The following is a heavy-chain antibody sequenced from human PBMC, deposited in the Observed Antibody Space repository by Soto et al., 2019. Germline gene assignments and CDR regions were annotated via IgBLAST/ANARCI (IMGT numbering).Heavy chain of an antibody. CDR1: GFTFRTYW. J-gene: IGHJ6*02. V-gene: IGHV3-7*01. D-gene: IGHD2-2*01. CDR2: IKYDGSDQ. CDR3: ARDPAAGGLDV. Sequence: GGSLRLSCAASGFTFRTYWMNWVRQAPGKGLEWVANIKYDGSDQFYVDSVKGRFTASRDNAKNSLYLHMDSLRVEDTAVYYCARDPAAGGLDVWGRGTTVTVSS.